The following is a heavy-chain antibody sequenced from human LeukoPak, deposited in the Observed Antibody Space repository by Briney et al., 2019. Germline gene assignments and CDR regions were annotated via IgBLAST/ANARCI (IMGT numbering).Heavy chain of an antibody. J-gene: IGHJ4*02. D-gene: IGHD3-16*01. Sequence: GGSLRLSCVASGFTFSGHIISWIRQAPGKGLEWVANMRQDGSEKFYADSVKGRFTISRDNAKNSQYLQMNSLRVDDTAVYYCAREGEALDYWGQGTLVTVSS. V-gene: IGHV3-7*01. CDR1: GFTFSGHI. CDR2: MRQDGSEK. CDR3: AREGEALDY.